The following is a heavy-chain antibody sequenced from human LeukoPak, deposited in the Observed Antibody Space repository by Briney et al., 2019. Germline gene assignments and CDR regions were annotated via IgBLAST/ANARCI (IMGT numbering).Heavy chain of an antibody. V-gene: IGHV3-7*01. D-gene: IGHD3-16*01. Sequence: PGGSLRLSCAASGFTFNEYWMGWVRQAPGKGLEWVANIKQDGSEKYYVDSVKGRITISRDNAKNSLFLQMNSLRAEDTAVYYCAGASLDCWGQGTLVTVSS. CDR3: AGASLDC. CDR2: IKQDGSEK. J-gene: IGHJ4*02. CDR1: GFTFNEYW.